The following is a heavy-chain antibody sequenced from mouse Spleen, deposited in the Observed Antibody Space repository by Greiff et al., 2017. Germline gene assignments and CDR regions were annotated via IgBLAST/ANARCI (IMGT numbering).Heavy chain of an antibody. CDR2: IYPGDGDT. J-gene: IGHJ1*01. D-gene: IGHD2-14*01. CDR1: GYAFSSSW. Sequence: QVQLKESGPELVKPGASVKLSCKASGYAFSSSWMNWVKQRPGKGLEWIGRIYPGDGDTNYNGKFKGKATLTADKSSSTAYMQLSSLTSEDSAVYFCASYRYDGYWYFDVWGAGTTVTVSS. CDR3: ASYRYDGYWYFDV. V-gene: IGHV1-82*01.